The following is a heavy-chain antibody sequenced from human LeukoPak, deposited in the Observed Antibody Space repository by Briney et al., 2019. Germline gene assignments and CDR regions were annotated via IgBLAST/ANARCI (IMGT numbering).Heavy chain of an antibody. D-gene: IGHD5-18*01. Sequence: GGSLRLSCAASGFTFSSYGMHWVRQAPGKGLEWVAVISYDGSNKYYADSVKGRFTISRDNPKNTLYLQMNSLRAEDTAVYYCAKDPAMGYWGQGTLVTVSS. CDR1: GFTFSSYG. CDR3: AKDPAMGY. V-gene: IGHV3-30*18. CDR2: ISYDGSNK. J-gene: IGHJ4*02.